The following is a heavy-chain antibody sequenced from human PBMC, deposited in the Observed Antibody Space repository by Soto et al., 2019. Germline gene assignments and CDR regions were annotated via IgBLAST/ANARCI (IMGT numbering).Heavy chain of an antibody. J-gene: IGHJ2*01. CDR1: GFTFINHA. CDR2: ISGGGDAT. Sequence: EVQLLESGGGLVQPGGSLRLSCAGSGFTFINHAMNWVRQAPGKGLEWVSSISGGGDATFFGDSVRGRFTISRDNSENTVTLQMNSLGVDDTAVYYCARKILGSTSRPNYWYFDLWGRGTLVTVSS. D-gene: IGHD2-2*01. V-gene: IGHV3-23*01. CDR3: ARKILGSTSRPNYWYFDL.